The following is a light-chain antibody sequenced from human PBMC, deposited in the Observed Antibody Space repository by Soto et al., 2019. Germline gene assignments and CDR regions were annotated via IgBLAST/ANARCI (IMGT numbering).Light chain of an antibody. J-gene: IGKJ1*01. V-gene: IGKV3-11*01. Sequence: EIVLTQSPATLSLSPGERETNTCRASQSVSSYLAWYQQKPGQAPRLLIYDAPNRATGIPARFSGSGSGTDFTLTISSLEPEDFAVYYCQQRSNWPRTFGQGTKVDIK. CDR1: QSVSSY. CDR2: DAP. CDR3: QQRSNWPRT.